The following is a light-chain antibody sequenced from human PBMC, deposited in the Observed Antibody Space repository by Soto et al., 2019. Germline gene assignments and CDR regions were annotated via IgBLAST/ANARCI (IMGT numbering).Light chain of an antibody. Sequence: QSVLTQPPSMSGAPGQRVTISCTGSSSNIGAVYDVHWYQQHPRTAPKLLIFDNNNRPSGVPDRFSGSNSDTSATLAIAVLQSEDEADYYCHSCDTFLSGFVVFGGGTKLTVL. V-gene: IGLV1-40*01. CDR3: HSCDTFLSGFVV. J-gene: IGLJ2*01. CDR1: SSNIGAVYD. CDR2: DNN.